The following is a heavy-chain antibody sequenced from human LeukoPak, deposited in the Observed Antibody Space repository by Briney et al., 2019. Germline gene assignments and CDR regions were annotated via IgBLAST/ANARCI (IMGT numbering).Heavy chain of an antibody. CDR2: IGGSGDTT. D-gene: IGHD6-13*01. V-gene: IGHV3-23*01. CDR3: AKRGVGFLAAAGTIAYYFDY. J-gene: IGHJ4*02. CDR1: GFTFSLYA. Sequence: PGGSLRLSCAASGFTFSLYAMTWVRQAPGKGLEWVSAIGGSGDTTYYADSVKGRFTISRDNTKNTLYLQMHSLRAEDTAVYYCAKRGVGFLAAAGTIAYYFDYWGQGTLVPVSS.